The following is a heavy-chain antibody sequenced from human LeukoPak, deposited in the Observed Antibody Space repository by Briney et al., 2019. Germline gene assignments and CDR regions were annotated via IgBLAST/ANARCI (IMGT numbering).Heavy chain of an antibody. J-gene: IGHJ4*02. CDR2: IYYSGST. Sequence: PSETLSLTCTVSGGSISSGGYYWSWIRQHPGKGLEWIGYIYYSGSTYYNPSLKSRVTISVDTSKNQFSLKLSSVTAADMAVYYCARGDTSAGPYDSSGNPPDYWGQGTLVTVSS. D-gene: IGHD3-22*01. CDR1: GGSISSGGYY. V-gene: IGHV4-31*03. CDR3: ARGDTSAGPYDSSGNPPDY.